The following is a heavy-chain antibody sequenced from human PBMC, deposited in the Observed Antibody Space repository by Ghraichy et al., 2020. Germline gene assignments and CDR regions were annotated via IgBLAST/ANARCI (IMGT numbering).Heavy chain of an antibody. CDR3: AKDNIYYYGSGSYYSYGMDV. V-gene: IGHV3-9*01. D-gene: IGHD3-10*01. J-gene: IGHJ6*02. CDR1: GFTFDDYA. Sequence: GGSLRLSCAASGFTFDDYAMHWVRQAPGKGLEWVSGISCNSGSIGYADSVKGRFTISRDNAKNSLYLQMNSLRAEDTALYYCAKDNIYYYGSGSYYSYGMDVWGQGTTVTVSS. CDR2: ISCNSGSI.